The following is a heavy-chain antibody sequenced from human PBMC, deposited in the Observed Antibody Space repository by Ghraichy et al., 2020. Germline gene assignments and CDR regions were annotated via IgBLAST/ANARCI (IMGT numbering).Heavy chain of an antibody. J-gene: IGHJ4*02. V-gene: IGHV3-30*03. D-gene: IGHD3-22*01. CDR3: ASLWSGSDHKYYYDSSGPRVDY. CDR2: ISYDGSNK. CDR1: GFTFSSYG. Sequence: GGSLRLSCAASGFTFSSYGMHWVRQAPGKGLEWVAVISYDGSNKYYADSVKGRFTISRDNSKNTLYLQMNSLRAEDTAVYYCASLWSGSDHKYYYDSSGPRVDYWGQGTLVTVSS.